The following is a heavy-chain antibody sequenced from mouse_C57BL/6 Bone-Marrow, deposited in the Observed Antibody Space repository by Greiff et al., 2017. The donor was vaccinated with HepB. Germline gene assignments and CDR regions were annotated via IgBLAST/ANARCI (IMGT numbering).Heavy chain of an antibody. CDR1: GYTFTSYW. CDR3: ASSTTVVATDYAMDY. D-gene: IGHD1-1*01. CDR2: IYPGSGST. J-gene: IGHJ4*01. V-gene: IGHV1-55*01. Sequence: VQLQQSGAELVKPGASVKMSCKASGYTFTSYWITWVKQRPGQGLEWIGDIYPGSGSTNYNEKFKSKATLTVDTSSSTAYMQLSSLTSEDSAVYYCASSTTVVATDYAMDYWGQGTSVTVSS.